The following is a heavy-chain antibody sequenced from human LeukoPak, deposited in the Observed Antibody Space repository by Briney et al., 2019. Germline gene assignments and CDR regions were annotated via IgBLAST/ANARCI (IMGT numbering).Heavy chain of an antibody. CDR1: GGSFSGYY. CDR3: ARGRITMVRGVIMPPFY. CDR2: INHSGST. J-gene: IGHJ4*02. D-gene: IGHD3-10*01. Sequence: SETLSLTCAVYGGSFSGYYWSWIRQPPGKGLEWIGEINHSGSTNYNPSLKSQVTISVDTSKNQFSLKLSSVTAADTAVYYCARGRITMVRGVIMPPFYWGQGTLVTVSS. V-gene: IGHV4-34*01.